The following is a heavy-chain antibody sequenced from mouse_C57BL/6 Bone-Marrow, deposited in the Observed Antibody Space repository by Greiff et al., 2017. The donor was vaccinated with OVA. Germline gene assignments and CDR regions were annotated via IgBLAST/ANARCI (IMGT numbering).Heavy chain of an antibody. CDR2: INPNNGGT. V-gene: IGHV1-18*01. Sequence: VQLQQSGPELVKPGASVKIPCKASGYTFTDYNMDWVKQSHGKSLEWIGDINPNNGGTIYNQKFKGKAPLTVDKSSSTAYMELRSLTSEDTAVYYCARRGYGSSYWYFDVWGTGTTVTVSS. CDR3: ARRGYGSSYWYFDV. J-gene: IGHJ1*03. CDR1: GYTFTDYN. D-gene: IGHD1-1*01.